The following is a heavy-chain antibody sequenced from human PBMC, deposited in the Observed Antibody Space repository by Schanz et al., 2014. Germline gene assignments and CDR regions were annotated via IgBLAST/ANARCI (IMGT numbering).Heavy chain of an antibody. CDR2: IWYDENNK. J-gene: IGHJ4*02. V-gene: IGHV3-33*01. Sequence: QVQMVESGGGVVQPGRSLRLSCAASGFAFSVYGMHWVRQAPGKGLEWVAVIWYDENNKYYADSVKGRFTISRDNSKNTLYLQMNSLRADDTAVYFCARAHGNNWYGKGLDYWGQGTQXTVSS. CDR1: GFAFSVYG. D-gene: IGHD1-1*01. CDR3: ARAHGNNWYGKGLDY.